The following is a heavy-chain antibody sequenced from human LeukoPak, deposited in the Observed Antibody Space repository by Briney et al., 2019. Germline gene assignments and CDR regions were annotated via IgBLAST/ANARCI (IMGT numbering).Heavy chain of an antibody. CDR3: ARIANYYDSSSYYGGGFDP. D-gene: IGHD3-22*01. J-gene: IGHJ5*02. CDR2: FYPDDSDT. V-gene: IGHV5-51*01. Sequence: GESLKISCKASGYSFTRNWIAWVRQMPGKGLEYMGIFYPDDSDTRYSSSFQGQVTISADKSISTAYLQWSGLKASDTAMYYCARIANYYDSSSYYGGGFDPWGQGTLVTVSS. CDR1: GYSFTRNW.